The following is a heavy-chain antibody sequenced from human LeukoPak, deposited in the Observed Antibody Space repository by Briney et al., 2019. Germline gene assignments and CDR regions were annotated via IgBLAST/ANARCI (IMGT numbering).Heavy chain of an antibody. CDR2: IKQDGSEK. CDR3: ARGVDTAMVSLGY. Sequence: PGGSLRLSCAASGFTFSSYWMSWVRQAPGKGLEWVVNIKQDGSEKYYVDSVKGRFTISRDNAKNSLYLQMNSLRAEDTAVYYCARGVDTAMVSLGYWGQGTLVTVSS. CDR1: GFTFSSYW. D-gene: IGHD5-18*01. V-gene: IGHV3-7*01. J-gene: IGHJ4*02.